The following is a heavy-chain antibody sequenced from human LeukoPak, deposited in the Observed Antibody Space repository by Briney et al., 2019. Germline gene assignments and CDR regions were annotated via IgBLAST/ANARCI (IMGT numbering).Heavy chain of an antibody. CDR3: GKTTTGYSSGRYPGWPVDY. J-gene: IGHJ4*02. D-gene: IGHD6-19*01. CDR1: EFTFNSYA. CDR2: IFGSGGSA. V-gene: IGHV3-23*01. Sequence: GGSLRLSCAASEFTFNSYAMYWVRQAPGKGLEWVSGIFGSGGSAHYTDSVKGRFTISRDNSKNTVYLQMDSLRVEDTAVYYCGKTTTGYSSGRYPGWPVDYWGQGTLVTVSS.